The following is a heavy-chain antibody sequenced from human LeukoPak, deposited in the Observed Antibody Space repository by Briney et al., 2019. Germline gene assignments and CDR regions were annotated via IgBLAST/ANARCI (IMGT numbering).Heavy chain of an antibody. CDR2: ISYDGSNK. CDR1: GFTFSSYA. CDR3: ARAYPPEQWLARAYFDY. J-gene: IGHJ4*02. D-gene: IGHD6-19*01. Sequence: KPGGSLRLSCAASGFTFSSYAMHWVRQAPGKGLEWVAVISYDGSNKYYADSVKGRFTISRDNSKNTLYLQMNSLRAEDTAVYYCARAYPPEQWLARAYFDYWGQGTLVTVSS. V-gene: IGHV3-30-3*01.